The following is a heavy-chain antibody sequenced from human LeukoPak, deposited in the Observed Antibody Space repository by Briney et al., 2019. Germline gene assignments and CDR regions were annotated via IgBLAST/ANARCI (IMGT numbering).Heavy chain of an antibody. D-gene: IGHD5-18*01. CDR2: IYHSGST. CDR1: GGSISSSNW. V-gene: IGHV4-4*02. CDR3: ALIGYSYAYPDY. Sequence: SETLSLTRAVSGGSISSSNWWSWVRQPPGKGLEWIGEIYHSGSTNYNPSLKSRVTISVDKSKTQSSLKPRSVTAADTAVYYWALIGYSYAYPDYWGQGTLVTVSS. J-gene: IGHJ4*02.